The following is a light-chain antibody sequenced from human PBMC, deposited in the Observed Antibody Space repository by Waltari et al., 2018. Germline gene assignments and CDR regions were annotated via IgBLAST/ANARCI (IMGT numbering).Light chain of an antibody. CDR2: LAS. Sequence: DIVMTQSPDSLAVSLGERATIHCKSSQSVLFSSNNKNYLGWYQQKPGQPPKLLISLASTRESGVPDGFSGSGSGTNYTLPIISRQAEDEAVYYCQQCYTFPYTFGQGTKLEIK. CDR1: QSVLFSSNNKNY. CDR3: QQCYTFPYT. V-gene: IGKV4-1*01. J-gene: IGKJ2*01.